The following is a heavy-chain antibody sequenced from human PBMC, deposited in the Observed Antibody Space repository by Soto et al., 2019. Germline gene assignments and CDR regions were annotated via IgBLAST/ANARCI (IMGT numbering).Heavy chain of an antibody. D-gene: IGHD5-12*01. Sequence: LRLSCAASGFTFSSYGMHWVRQAPGKGLEWVAVISYDGSNKYYADSVKGRFTISRDNSKNTLYLQMNSLRAEDTAVYYCAKDRLRGYYYYGMDVWGQGTTVTVSS. V-gene: IGHV3-30*18. J-gene: IGHJ6*02. CDR1: GFTFSSYG. CDR3: AKDRLRGYYYYGMDV. CDR2: ISYDGSNK.